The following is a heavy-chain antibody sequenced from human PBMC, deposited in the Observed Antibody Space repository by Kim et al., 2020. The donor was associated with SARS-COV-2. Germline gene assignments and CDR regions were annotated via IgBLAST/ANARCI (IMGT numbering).Heavy chain of an antibody. D-gene: IGHD5-18*01. V-gene: IGHV3-30*04. CDR2: ISYDGSNK. CDR3: ARDWIQLGYYYYYGMDV. CDR1: GFTFSSYA. J-gene: IGHJ6*02. Sequence: GGSLRLSCAASGFTFSSYAMHWVRQAPGKGLEWVAVISYDGSNKYYADSVKGRFTISRDNSKNTLYLQMNSLRAEDTAVYYCARDWIQLGYYYYYGMDVWGQRTTVTVSS.